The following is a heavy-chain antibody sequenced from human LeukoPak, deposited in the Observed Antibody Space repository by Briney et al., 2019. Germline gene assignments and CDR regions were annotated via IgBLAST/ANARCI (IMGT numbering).Heavy chain of an antibody. CDR1: GYTFTTYG. CDR2: ISAYNGNT. Sequence: ASVRVSCKASGYTFTTYGISWVRQAPGQGLEWMGWISAYNGNTNYAQKLQGRVTMTTDTSTSTAYMELRSLRSDDTAVYYCARDIRGGYSYSLIDYWGQGTLVTVSS. J-gene: IGHJ4*02. D-gene: IGHD5-18*01. CDR3: ARDIRGGYSYSLIDY. V-gene: IGHV1-18*01.